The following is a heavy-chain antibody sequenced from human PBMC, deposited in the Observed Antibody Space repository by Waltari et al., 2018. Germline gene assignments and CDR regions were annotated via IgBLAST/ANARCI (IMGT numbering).Heavy chain of an antibody. CDR3: ARQRPSGDYFDY. D-gene: IGHD1-26*01. Sequence: QVQLQESGPGLVKPSETLSLTCAVSGYSISSVYYWGWIRQPPGKGLEWIGSMYHSGSTYYNPSLKRRVTMSVDTSKNQFSLKLSSVTAADTAVYFCARQRPSGDYFDYWGQGTLVTVSS. V-gene: IGHV4-38-2*01. CDR2: MYHSGST. CDR1: GYSISSVYY. J-gene: IGHJ4*02.